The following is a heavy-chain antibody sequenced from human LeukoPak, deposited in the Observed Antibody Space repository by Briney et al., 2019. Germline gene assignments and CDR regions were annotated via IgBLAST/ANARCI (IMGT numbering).Heavy chain of an antibody. CDR3: AKHAFDI. Sequence: YPGVSLRLSCAASGFTFSSYAMIWLPKAPGKGLEWVSAISSSGGSTYYADSVKGRFTISRDNSKNTLYLQMNSLRAEDTAVYYCAKHAFDIWGQGTMVTVSS. CDR2: ISSSGGST. CDR1: GFTFSSYA. J-gene: IGHJ3*02. V-gene: IGHV3-23*01.